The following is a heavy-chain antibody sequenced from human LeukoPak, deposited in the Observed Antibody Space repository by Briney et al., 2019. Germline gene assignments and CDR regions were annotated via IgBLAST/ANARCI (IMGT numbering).Heavy chain of an antibody. CDR1: GFTFSSYA. CDR2: ISGSGDST. Sequence: GGSLRLSCAASGFTFSSYAMTWVCQAPGKGLEWVSAISGSGDSTYYADSVKGLFTISRDNSKNTLYLQMNRLRAEDTAVYYCAKDPYSSGPYNWFDPWGQGTLVTVSS. D-gene: IGHD6-19*01. CDR3: AKDPYSSGPYNWFDP. V-gene: IGHV3-23*01. J-gene: IGHJ5*02.